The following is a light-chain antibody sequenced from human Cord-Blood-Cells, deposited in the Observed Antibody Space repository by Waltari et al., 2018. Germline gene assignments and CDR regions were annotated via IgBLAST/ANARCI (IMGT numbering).Light chain of an antibody. CDR1: QSLVHSDGNTY. V-gene: IGKV2-30*02. CDR3: MQGTHWPWT. J-gene: IGKJ1*01. CDR2: KVS. Sequence: DVVMTQSPLSLPVTLGQPASISCRSSQSLVHSDGNTYLNWFQQRPGKSPRRIIYKVSNRDSGVPDRFSGSGSGTDFTLKISRVEAEDVGVYYCMQGTHWPWTFGQGTKVEIK.